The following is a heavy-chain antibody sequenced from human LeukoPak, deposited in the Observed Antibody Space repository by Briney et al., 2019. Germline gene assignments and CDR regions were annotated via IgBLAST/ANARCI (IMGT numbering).Heavy chain of an antibody. CDR3: ASSLSSSSRDY. V-gene: IGHV1-2*02. Sequence: RGESLKISCKASGYSFTGYYMHWVRQAPGQGLEWMGWINPNSGGTNYAQKFQGRVTMTRDTSISTAYMELSRLRSDDTAVYYCASSLSSSSRDYWGQGTLVTVSS. J-gene: IGHJ4*02. D-gene: IGHD6-6*01. CDR1: GYSFTGYY. CDR2: INPNSGGT.